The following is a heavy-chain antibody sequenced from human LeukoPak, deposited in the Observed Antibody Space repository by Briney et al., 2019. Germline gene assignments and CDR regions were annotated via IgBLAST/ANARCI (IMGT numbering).Heavy chain of an antibody. D-gene: IGHD2-21*01. Sequence: GGSLRPSCAASGFTFSSYGMHWVRQAPGKGLEWVAVISYDGSNKYYADSVKGRFTISRDNSKNTLYLQMNRLRAEDTAVYYCAKDLDGEASAFDIWGQGTMVTVSS. CDR1: GFTFSSYG. V-gene: IGHV3-30*18. CDR2: ISYDGSNK. CDR3: AKDLDGEASAFDI. J-gene: IGHJ3*02.